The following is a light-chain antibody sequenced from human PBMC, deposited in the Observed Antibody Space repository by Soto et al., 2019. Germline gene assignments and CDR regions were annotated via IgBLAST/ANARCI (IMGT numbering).Light chain of an antibody. CDR1: ERVKSTS. V-gene: IGKV3-20*01. J-gene: IGKJ5*01. Sequence: VLTQSAGTLSLSVGERATLSCRASERVKSTSAVLYQQKPAQAPRLLNYGASSRATSIPDRFSGGGSGTDITLTISMLEPEDFAVYYCQHYNSSPPITFGQGTRLEIK. CDR2: GAS. CDR3: QHYNSSPPIT.